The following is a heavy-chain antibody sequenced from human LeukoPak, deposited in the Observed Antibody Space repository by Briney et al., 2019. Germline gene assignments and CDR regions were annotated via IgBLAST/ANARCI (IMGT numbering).Heavy chain of an antibody. Sequence: GGSLRLSCAASGFTFSSYEMNWVRQAPGKGLEWVSYISSSGSTIYYADSVKGRFTISRDNAKNSLDLQMNSLRAEDTAVYYCARELRWNDVPVPFDYWGQGTLVTVSS. CDR2: ISSSGSTI. V-gene: IGHV3-48*03. J-gene: IGHJ4*02. D-gene: IGHD1-1*01. CDR1: GFTFSSYE. CDR3: ARELRWNDVPVPFDY.